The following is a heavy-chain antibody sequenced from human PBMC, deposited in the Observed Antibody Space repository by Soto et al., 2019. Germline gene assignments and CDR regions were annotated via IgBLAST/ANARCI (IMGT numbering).Heavy chain of an antibody. D-gene: IGHD6-19*01. V-gene: IGHV4-59*08. CDR3: ARRGSSGWSPFDP. CDR1: GGSISSYY. Sequence: QVQLQESGPGLVKPSETLSLTCTVSGGSISSYYWSWIRQPPGKGLEWIGYIYYSGSTNYNPSLKSRATISVDTSKNQFSLKLSSVTAADTAVYYCARRGSSGWSPFDPWGQGTLVTVSS. CDR2: IYYSGST. J-gene: IGHJ5*02.